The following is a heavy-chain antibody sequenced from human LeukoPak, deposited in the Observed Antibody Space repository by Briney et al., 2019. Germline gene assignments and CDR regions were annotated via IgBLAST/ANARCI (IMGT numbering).Heavy chain of an antibody. J-gene: IGHJ4*02. V-gene: IGHV4-39*01. CDR1: GGSISSNTYY. Sequence: PSETLSLTCTVSGGSISSNTYYWDWIRQPPGKGLEWIGNIYYSGNTFYNLSLKSRVTISVDTSSNQFSLKLTSVTAADTAVYYCARRGVYSGSWFDYWGQGTLVTVSS. D-gene: IGHD6-13*01. CDR2: IYYSGNT. CDR3: ARRGVYSGSWFDY.